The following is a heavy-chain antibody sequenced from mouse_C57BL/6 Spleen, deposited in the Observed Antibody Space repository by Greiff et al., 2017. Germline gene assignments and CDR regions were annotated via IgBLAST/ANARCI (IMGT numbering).Heavy chain of an antibody. Sequence: EVMLVESGGGLVKPGGSLKLSCAASGFTFSSYTMSWVRQTPEKRLEWVATISGGGGNTYYPDSVKGRFTISRDNAKNTLYLQRSSLRSEDTALYYWARHYYGSSHWYFDVWGTGTTVTVSS. V-gene: IGHV5-9*01. D-gene: IGHD1-1*01. CDR2: ISGGGGNT. J-gene: IGHJ1*03. CDR1: GFTFSSYT. CDR3: ARHYYGSSHWYFDV.